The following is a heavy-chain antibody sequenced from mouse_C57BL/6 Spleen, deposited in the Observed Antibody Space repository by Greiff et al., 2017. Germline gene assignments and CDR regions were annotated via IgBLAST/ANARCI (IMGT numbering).Heavy chain of an antibody. V-gene: IGHV1-80*01. Sequence: VQLQQSGAELVKPGASVKISCKASGYAFSSYWMNWVKQRPGKGLEWIGQIYPGDGDTNYNGKFKGKATLTADKSSSTAYMQLSSLTSEDSAVYFCARATWSYYFDYWGQGTTLTVSS. D-gene: IGHD1-1*01. J-gene: IGHJ2*01. CDR1: GYAFSSYW. CDR3: ARATWSYYFDY. CDR2: IYPGDGDT.